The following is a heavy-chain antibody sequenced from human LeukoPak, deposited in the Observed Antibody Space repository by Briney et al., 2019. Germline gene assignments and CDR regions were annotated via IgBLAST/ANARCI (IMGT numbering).Heavy chain of an antibody. V-gene: IGHV4-34*01. D-gene: IGHD2-15*01. Sequence: PSETLSLTCAVYGGSFSGYYWSWIRQPPGKGLEWIGEINHSGSTNYNPSLKSRVTISVDTSKNQFSLKLSSVTAADTAVYYCARRVIVVVVAAYNWFDPWGQGTLVTVSS. CDR2: INHSGST. CDR3: ARRVIVVVVAAYNWFDP. J-gene: IGHJ5*02. CDR1: GGSFSGYY.